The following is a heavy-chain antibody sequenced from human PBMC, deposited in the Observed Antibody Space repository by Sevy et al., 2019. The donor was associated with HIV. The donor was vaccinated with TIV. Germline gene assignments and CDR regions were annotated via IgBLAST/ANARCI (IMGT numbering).Heavy chain of an antibody. J-gene: IGHJ4*02. Sequence: GGSLRLSCTASGFTFSDYYMSWIRQAPGKGLEWVSCSSSRNSYTNYAGSVKGRFTISRDNAKNSLYLQMNSLRAEDTAVYYCARVRYNYGQHYFDYWGQGTLVTVSS. V-gene: IGHV3-11*06. CDR1: GFTFSDYY. CDR2: SSSRNSYT. CDR3: ARVRYNYGQHYFDY. D-gene: IGHD5-18*01.